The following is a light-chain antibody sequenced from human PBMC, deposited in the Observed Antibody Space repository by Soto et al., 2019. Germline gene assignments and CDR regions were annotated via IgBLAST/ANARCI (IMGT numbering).Light chain of an antibody. J-gene: IGLJ1*01. Sequence: QSVLTQPPSASGSPGQSVTISCTGSSSDVGGYNYVSWYQQYPGKAPKLMIYEVSKRPSGVPDRFSGSKSGNTASLTVSGLQAEDEADYHCCSYAGINDYVFGTGTKVTVL. CDR3: CSYAGINDYV. CDR1: SSDVGGYNY. CDR2: EVS. V-gene: IGLV2-8*01.